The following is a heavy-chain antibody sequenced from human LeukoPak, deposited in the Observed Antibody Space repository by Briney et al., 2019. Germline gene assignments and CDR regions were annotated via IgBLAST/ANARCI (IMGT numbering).Heavy chain of an antibody. D-gene: IGHD3-10*01. J-gene: IGHJ5*02. CDR1: RFTVSSNY. CDR3: YYASGSYP. V-gene: IGHV3-66*01. CDR2: IYSGGRT. Sequence: GGSLRLSCAGSRFTVSSNYMSWVRQAPGKGLEWVSVIYSGGRTDYADSVKGRFIISRDNSKNTVYLQMNSLRVEDTSVYYCYYASGSYPWGQGTLVTVSS.